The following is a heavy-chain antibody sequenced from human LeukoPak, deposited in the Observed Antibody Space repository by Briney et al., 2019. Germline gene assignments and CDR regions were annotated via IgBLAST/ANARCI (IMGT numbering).Heavy chain of an antibody. CDR1: GFTFSSYS. V-gene: IGHV3-21*01. CDR3: ARVIVATNTPDI. J-gene: IGHJ3*02. CDR2: ISSSSSYI. D-gene: IGHD5-12*01. Sequence: GGSLRLSCAASGFTFSSYSMNWVRQAPGKGLEWVSSISSSSSYIYYADSVKGRFTISRDNAKNSLYLQMNSLRAEDTAVYYCARVIVATNTPDIWGQGTMVTVSS.